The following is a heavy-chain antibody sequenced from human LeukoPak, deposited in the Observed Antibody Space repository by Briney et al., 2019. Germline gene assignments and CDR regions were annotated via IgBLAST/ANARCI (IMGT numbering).Heavy chain of an antibody. J-gene: IGHJ6*04. V-gene: IGHV4-61*02. CDR3: ARLRFLEWLPGV. CDR1: GGSISSGSYF. D-gene: IGHD3-3*01. Sequence: SETLSLTCTVSGGSISSGSYFWSWIRQPAGKGLEWIGRIYTSGSTNYNPSLKSRVAISVDTSKNQFSLKLSSVTAADTAVYYCARLRFLEWLPGVWGKGTTVTVSS. CDR2: IYTSGST.